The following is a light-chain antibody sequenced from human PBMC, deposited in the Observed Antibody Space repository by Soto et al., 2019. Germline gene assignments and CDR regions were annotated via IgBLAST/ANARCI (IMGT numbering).Light chain of an antibody. V-gene: IGKV3-11*01. CDR2: DTF. Sequence: EIVLTQSPASVSLSPGGRATLSGRASRTVNSQLAWYQQKPGQAPRLLIYDTFNRAAGIPARFSGSETGTDFTLTINNLEPEDSAVYYCQQRWDWPLHFGGGTKLDIK. CDR1: RTVNSQ. J-gene: IGKJ4*01. CDR3: QQRWDWPLH.